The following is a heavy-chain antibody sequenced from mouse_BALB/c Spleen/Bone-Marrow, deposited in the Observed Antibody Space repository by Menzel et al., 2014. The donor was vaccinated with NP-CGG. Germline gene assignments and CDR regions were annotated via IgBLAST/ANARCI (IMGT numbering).Heavy chain of an antibody. CDR3: ARWEYYAMDY. D-gene: IGHD4-1*01. CDR1: GFNIKDTY. V-gene: IGHV14-3*02. Sequence: VQLQQSGAELVKPGASVKLSCSASGFNIKDTYMHWVKQRPEQGLEWIGRIDPANGNTKYDPKFQGKATITADTSSNTAYLQLSSLTSEDTAVYYCARWEYYAMDYWGQGTSVTVSS. CDR2: IDPANGNT. J-gene: IGHJ4*01.